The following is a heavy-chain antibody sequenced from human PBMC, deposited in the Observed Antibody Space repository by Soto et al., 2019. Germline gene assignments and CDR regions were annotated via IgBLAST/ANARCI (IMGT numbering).Heavy chain of an antibody. D-gene: IGHD5-12*01. CDR2: IYHSGST. CDR1: GGSISSSNW. V-gene: IGHV4-4*02. CDR3: ARGNGYRSFEY. Sequence: QVQLQESGPGLVKPSGTLSLTCAVSGGSISSSNWWSWVRQPPGKGLEWIGVIYHSGSTNYNPSLKSGVTISVDKSENKFSLKLGSVTAADWAVYYCARGNGYRSFEYWGQGTLVTVSS. J-gene: IGHJ4*02.